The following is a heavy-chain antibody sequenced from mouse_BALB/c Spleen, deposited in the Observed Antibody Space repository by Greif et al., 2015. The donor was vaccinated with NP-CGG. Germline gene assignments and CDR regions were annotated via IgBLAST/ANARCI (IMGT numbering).Heavy chain of an antibody. CDR3: ARRGLLRDAMDY. J-gene: IGHJ4*01. D-gene: IGHD1-1*01. CDR1: GYSITSDYA. CDR2: ISYSGRT. Sequence: EVKLVESGPGLVKPSQSLSLTCTVTGYSITSDYAWNWIRQFPGNKLEWMGYISYSGRTSYNPSLKSRISITRDTSKNQFFLQLNSVTTEDTATYYCARRGLLRDAMDYWGQGTSVTVSS. V-gene: IGHV3-2*02.